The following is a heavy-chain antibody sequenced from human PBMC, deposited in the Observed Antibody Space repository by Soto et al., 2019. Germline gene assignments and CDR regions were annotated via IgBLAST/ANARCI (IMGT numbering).Heavy chain of an antibody. Sequence: SETLSLTGTVSGGSISSGDYYWSWIRQPPGKGLEWIGYIYYSGSTYYNPSLKSRVTKSLDTSKNQFSLKLNSLTAADTAVYYCARKYSSSWYDYWGQGALVTVSS. CDR3: ARKYSSSWYDY. CDR1: GGSISSGDYY. V-gene: IGHV4-30-4*01. CDR2: IYYSGST. D-gene: IGHD6-13*01. J-gene: IGHJ4*02.